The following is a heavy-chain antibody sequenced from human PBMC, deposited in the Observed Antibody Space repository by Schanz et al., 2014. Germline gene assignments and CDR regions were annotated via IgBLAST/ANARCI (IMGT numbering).Heavy chain of an antibody. J-gene: IGHJ3*02. Sequence: EVQLVESGGGLIQPGGSLRLSCAASGFTVSSNYMSWVRQAPGKGLEWVAVIYSGGSTFYTDSVQGRFTIPRDNSKNTLYLQMNSLIAEDTAVYYCAKCIGWYGRCAFDIWGQGTMVTVSS. CDR2: IYSGGST. CDR3: AKCIGWYGRCAFDI. CDR1: GFTVSSNY. D-gene: IGHD6-19*01. V-gene: IGHV3-53*01.